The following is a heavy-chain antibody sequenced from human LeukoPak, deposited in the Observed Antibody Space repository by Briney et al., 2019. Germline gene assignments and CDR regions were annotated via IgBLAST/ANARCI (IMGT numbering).Heavy chain of an antibody. CDR2: IYPGDSDT. Sequence: GESLKISCEGSGYSFSSSWIGWVRPMPGKGLEWMGIIYPGDSDTRYSPSFQGQVTISADKSISTAFLQWSSLKASDTAMYYCARRNGVLFDSWGQGTLVTVSP. J-gene: IGHJ4*02. D-gene: IGHD1-1*01. V-gene: IGHV5-51*01. CDR3: ARRNGVLFDS. CDR1: GYSFSSSW.